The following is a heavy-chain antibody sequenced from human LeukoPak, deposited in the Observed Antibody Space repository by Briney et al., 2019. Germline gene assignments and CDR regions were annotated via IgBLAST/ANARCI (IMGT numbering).Heavy chain of an antibody. Sequence: GGSLRLSCAAPGFSFSSNWMGWVRQAPGKGLEWVAHIKRDGSQKYYLDSVKGRFTISRDNAKNTLYLQVNNLRAEDTAVYYCARGPNSNWSGLDFWGQGTLLTVSS. CDR1: GFSFSSNW. V-gene: IGHV3-7*01. J-gene: IGHJ4*02. CDR3: ARGPNSNWSGLDF. CDR2: IKRDGSQK. D-gene: IGHD6-6*01.